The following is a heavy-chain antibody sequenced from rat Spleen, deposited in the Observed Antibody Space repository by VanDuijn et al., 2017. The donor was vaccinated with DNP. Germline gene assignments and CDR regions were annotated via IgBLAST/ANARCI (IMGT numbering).Heavy chain of an antibody. V-gene: IGHV5S13*01. CDR3: ARHEDYSSYIYGFAD. J-gene: IGHJ3*01. CDR1: GFTFSNYD. Sequence: EVQLVESGGGLVQPGRSLKLSCAVSGFTFSNYDMAWVRQAPTKGLEWVTSISNSGGSSYYRGSVKGRFTISRDDAKNTQYLKMDSLRSKDTATYYCARHEDYSSYIYGFADWGQGTLVTVSS. CDR2: ISNSGGSS. D-gene: IGHD1-2*01.